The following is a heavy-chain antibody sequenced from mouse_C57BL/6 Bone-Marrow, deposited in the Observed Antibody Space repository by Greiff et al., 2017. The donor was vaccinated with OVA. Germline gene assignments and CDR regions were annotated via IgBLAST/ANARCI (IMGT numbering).Heavy chain of an antibody. J-gene: IGHJ3*01. Sequence: EVQLQQSGPELVKPGASVKISCKASGYTFTDYYMNWVKQSHGKSLEWIGDINPNNGGTSYNQKFKGKATLTVDKSSSTAYMELRSLTSEDSAVYYCARRRFFFAYWGQGTLVTVSA. D-gene: IGHD1-1*01. CDR2: INPNNGGT. CDR1: GYTFTDYY. V-gene: IGHV1-26*01. CDR3: ARRRFFFAY.